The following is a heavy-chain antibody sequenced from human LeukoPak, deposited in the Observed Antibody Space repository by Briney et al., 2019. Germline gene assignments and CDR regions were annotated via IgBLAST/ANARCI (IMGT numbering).Heavy chain of an antibody. J-gene: IGHJ4*02. Sequence: ASVKVFCKASGYTFTRYAIHWVRQAPGQRLEWMGWINAGNGYTKYSQKFQGRVTIARDTSATTTYLELSSLRSDDTAVYYCARERESGSYDSSGPFSFDYWGQGTLVTVSS. V-gene: IGHV1-3*01. CDR1: GYTFTRYA. CDR2: INAGNGYT. D-gene: IGHD3-22*01. CDR3: ARERESGSYDSSGPFSFDY.